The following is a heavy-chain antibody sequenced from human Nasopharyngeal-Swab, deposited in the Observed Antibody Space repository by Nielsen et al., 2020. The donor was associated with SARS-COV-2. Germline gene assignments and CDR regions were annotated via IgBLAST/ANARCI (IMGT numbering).Heavy chain of an antibody. J-gene: IGHJ4*02. V-gene: IGHV4-59*08. Sequence: WIRQPPGKGLEWIGYFFYNGGTNYNSSLKSRVTISVDTSKNQLSLKLSSVTAADTAVYYCARVSVMYNWKGVVDYWGQGTLVTVSS. CDR3: ARVSVMYNWKGVVDY. D-gene: IGHD1-20*01. CDR2: FFYNGGT.